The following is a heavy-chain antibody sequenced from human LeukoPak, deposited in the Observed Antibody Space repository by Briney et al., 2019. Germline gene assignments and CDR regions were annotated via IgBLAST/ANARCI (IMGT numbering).Heavy chain of an antibody. V-gene: IGHV3-21*01. CDR3: VRAVAGEFDY. Sequence: PGGSLRLSCAASGFTFSSYSMNWVRQAPGKGLEWVSSISSSSSYIYYADSVKGRFTTSRDNAKNSLYLQMNSLRAEDTAVYYCVRAVAGEFDYWGQGTLVTVSS. CDR2: ISSSSSYI. J-gene: IGHJ4*02. CDR1: GFTFSSYS. D-gene: IGHD6-19*01.